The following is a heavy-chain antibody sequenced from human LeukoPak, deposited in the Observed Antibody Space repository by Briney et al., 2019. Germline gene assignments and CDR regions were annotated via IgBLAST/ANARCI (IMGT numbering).Heavy chain of an antibody. D-gene: IGHD5-12*01. J-gene: IGHJ5*02. V-gene: IGHV1-2*02. CDR3: ASDNTGYPPYDH. CDR1: GYTFTNSF. CDR2: IKPNSGAT. Sequence: ASVRVSCKASGYTFTNSFIHWVRQAPGQGLEWMGWIKPNSGATNYAQNFRGRVTMTWDTSISTAFMGLSNLKSDDTAVYYCASDNTGYPPYDHWGQGTLVTVSS.